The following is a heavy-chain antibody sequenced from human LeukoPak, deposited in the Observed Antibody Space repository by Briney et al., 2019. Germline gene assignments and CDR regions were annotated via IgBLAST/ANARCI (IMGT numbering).Heavy chain of an antibody. D-gene: IGHD3-10*01. CDR3: ARVPTYYYGSGSYSNYNWFDP. Sequence: GASVKVSCKASGGTFSSYAISWVRQAPGQGLEWMGRIIPILGIANYAQRFQGRVTITADKSTSTAYMELSSLRSEDTAVYYCARVPTYYYGSGSYSNYNWFDPWGQGTLVTVSS. J-gene: IGHJ5*02. V-gene: IGHV1-69*04. CDR1: GGTFSSYA. CDR2: IIPILGIA.